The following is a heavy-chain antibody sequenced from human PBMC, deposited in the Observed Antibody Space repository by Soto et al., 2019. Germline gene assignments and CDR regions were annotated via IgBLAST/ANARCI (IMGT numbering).Heavy chain of an antibody. CDR3: LGTGSNSY. Sequence: EVQLVESGGGYVHPGGSLRLSCAASGFTFSHHWMHWVRQAPGKGLVWVSRFNTDGSTTTYADSVKGRFTISRDNAKNTFHLQMNSLRAEDTAIYYCLGTGSNSYWGQGTLVTVSS. CDR2: FNTDGSTT. V-gene: IGHV3-74*01. CDR1: GFTFSHHW. D-gene: IGHD1-26*01. J-gene: IGHJ4*02.